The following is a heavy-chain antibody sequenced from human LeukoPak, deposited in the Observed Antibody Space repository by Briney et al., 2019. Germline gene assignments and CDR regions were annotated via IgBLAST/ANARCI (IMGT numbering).Heavy chain of an antibody. J-gene: IGHJ4*02. Sequence: ASVKVSCKASGGTFSSYAISWVRQAPGQGLEWMGGIIPIFGTANYAQKFQGRVTITADESTSTAYMELSSLRSEDTAVYYCASGALYGEGSLDYWGQGTLVTVSS. V-gene: IGHV1-69*13. CDR2: IIPIFGTA. CDR1: GGTFSSYA. CDR3: ASGALYGEGSLDY. D-gene: IGHD4-17*01.